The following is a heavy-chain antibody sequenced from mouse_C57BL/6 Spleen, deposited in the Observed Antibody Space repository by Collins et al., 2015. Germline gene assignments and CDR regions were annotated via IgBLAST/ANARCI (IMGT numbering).Heavy chain of an antibody. CDR3: ARSPIYYGNPWFAY. V-gene: IGHV3-2*02. CDR1: GYSITSDYA. D-gene: IGHD2-1*01. Sequence: DVQLQESGPGLVKPPQSVSLTCTVTGYSITSDYAWNWIRQFPGNKLEWMGYISYSGSTSYNPSLKSRISITRDTSKNQFFLQLNSVTTEDTATYYCARSPIYYGNPWFAYWGQGTLVTVSA. J-gene: IGHJ3*01. CDR2: ISYSGST.